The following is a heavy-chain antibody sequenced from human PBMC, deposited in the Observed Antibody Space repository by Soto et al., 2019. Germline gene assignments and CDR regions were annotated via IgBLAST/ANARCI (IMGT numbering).Heavy chain of an antibody. Sequence: PSETLSLTCIVSGGSISPYYWSWIRQPPGKGLEWIGYIYYSGSTNYNPSLKSRVTISVDTSKNQFSLRLSSVTAADTAVYYCARGREAYKWSDAGYWGQGPLVTVYS. D-gene: IGHD1-1*01. CDR1: GGSISPYY. V-gene: IGHV4-59*01. CDR2: IYYSGST. J-gene: IGHJ4*02. CDR3: ARGREAYKWSDAGY.